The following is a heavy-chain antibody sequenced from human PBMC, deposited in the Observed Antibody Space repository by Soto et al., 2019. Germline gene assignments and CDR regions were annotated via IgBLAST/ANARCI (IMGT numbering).Heavy chain of an antibody. CDR2: ITWNSARI. Sequence: PGESLRPSCAASGFTSNCYAMHWVRQPPGKGLEWVSGITWNSARIGYADSVKGRFTISRDNAKNSLYLQMNSLRVEDTALYYCAKTWFGELAPVWLDYWGQGTLVTVPQ. CDR3: AKTWFGELAPVWLDY. V-gene: IGHV3-9*02. J-gene: IGHJ4*02. D-gene: IGHD3-10*01. CDR1: GFTSNCYA.